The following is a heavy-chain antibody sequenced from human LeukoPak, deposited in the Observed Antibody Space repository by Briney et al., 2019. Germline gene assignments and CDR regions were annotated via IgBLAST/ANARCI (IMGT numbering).Heavy chain of an antibody. D-gene: IGHD6-13*01. CDR1: GYSFTSNY. V-gene: IGHV1-46*01. J-gene: IGHJ4*02. CDR3: ARGSRVSSWYWMVY. CDR2: ICPRDGST. Sequence: ASVTVSCKASGYSFTSNYIHWVRQAPGQGLEWMGMICPRDGSTSYAQKFQGRVTVTRDTSTSTVHMELSGLRSEDTAVYYCARGSRVSSWYWMVYWGQGTLVTVSS.